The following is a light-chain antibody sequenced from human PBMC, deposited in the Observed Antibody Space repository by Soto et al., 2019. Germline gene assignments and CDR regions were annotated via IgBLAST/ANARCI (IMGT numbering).Light chain of an antibody. J-gene: IGKJ5*01. V-gene: IGKV3-11*01. Sequence: VLTQSPATLSLSPGERATLSCRASQSIHTSLAWYQQKSGKPPRLVIYDSTLRANGVPDRFGGSSSGTEFTLTINSLEPEDFAVYYCQQRNVWPPITFGQGTRLEIK. CDR3: QQRNVWPPIT. CDR2: DST. CDR1: QSIHTS.